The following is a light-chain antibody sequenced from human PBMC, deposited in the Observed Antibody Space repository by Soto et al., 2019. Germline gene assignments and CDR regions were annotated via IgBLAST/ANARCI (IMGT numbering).Light chain of an antibody. Sequence: QSARPQPASVSGSPGQSITISCTGTSGDIGSYNRVSWYQQHPGKAPKLIIYEVTDRPSGVSNRFSGSKSGNTASLTVSGLQAEDEAEYYCSSYTNINTRACVFGTGTKVTVL. CDR3: SSYTNINTRACV. J-gene: IGLJ1*01. V-gene: IGLV2-14*01. CDR2: EVT. CDR1: SGDIGSYNR.